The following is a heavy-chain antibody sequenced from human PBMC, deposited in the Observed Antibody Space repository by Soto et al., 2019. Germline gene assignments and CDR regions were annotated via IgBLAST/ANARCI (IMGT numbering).Heavy chain of an antibody. CDR2: ISYDGSNK. CDR3: AKDRNTWLPWGRFDY. V-gene: IGHV3-30*18. CDR1: GFTFSSYG. J-gene: IGHJ4*02. D-gene: IGHD6-19*01. Sequence: GGSLRLSCAASGFTFSSYGMHWVRQAPGKGLEWVAVISYDGSNKYYADSVKGRFTISRDNSKNTLYLQMNSLRAEDTAVYYCAKDRNTWLPWGRFDYWGQGTLVTVSS.